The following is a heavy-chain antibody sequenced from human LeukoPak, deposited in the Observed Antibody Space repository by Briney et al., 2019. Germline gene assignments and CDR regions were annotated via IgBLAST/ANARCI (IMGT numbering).Heavy chain of an antibody. Sequence: GESLKISSNGSAYSFTSYWICWGRQLPAKGLEWMGIIYPGDSDISYSPSFQGQVTISADKSINTAYLQWSSLKASDTAMYYCARLPCGGDWYPPPFVYCGQGTLVSVSS. CDR2: IYPGDSDI. CDR1: AYSFTSYW. V-gene: IGHV5-51*01. D-gene: IGHD2-21*02. J-gene: IGHJ4*02. CDR3: ARLPCGGDWYPPPFVY.